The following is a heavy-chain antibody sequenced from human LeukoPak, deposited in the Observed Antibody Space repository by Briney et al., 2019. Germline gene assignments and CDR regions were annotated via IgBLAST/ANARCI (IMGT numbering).Heavy chain of an antibody. CDR2: IFYGGST. Sequence: PETLSLTCTVSGASISNYYWSWIRQPPGKGLEWIGYIFYGGSTNYNPSLKSRVTISLATSKNQFSLQLRSVTAADTAVYYCARFTTVVPAFWYFDLWGRGTLVTVSS. D-gene: IGHD4-23*01. V-gene: IGHV4-59*08. CDR1: GASISNYY. J-gene: IGHJ2*01. CDR3: ARFTTVVPAFWYFDL.